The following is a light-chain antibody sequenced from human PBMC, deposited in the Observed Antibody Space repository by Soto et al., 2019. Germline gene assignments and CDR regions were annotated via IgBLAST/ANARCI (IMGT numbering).Light chain of an antibody. CDR2: SNN. Sequence: QSVLTQPPSASGTPGQRVTISCSGSSSNIGSNAANWYQQLTGTAPKLLIYSNNQRPSGVPDRFSGSKSGTSASLAISGLQSEDEAEYYCAALDDSLNGLVFGGGTKLTVL. J-gene: IGLJ2*01. CDR3: AALDDSLNGLV. CDR1: SSNIGSNA. V-gene: IGLV1-44*01.